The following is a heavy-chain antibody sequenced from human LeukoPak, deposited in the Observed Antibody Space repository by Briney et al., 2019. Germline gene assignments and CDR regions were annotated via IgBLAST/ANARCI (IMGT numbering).Heavy chain of an antibody. D-gene: IGHD5-18*01. V-gene: IGHV1-2*02. CDR1: GYTFTCYY. J-gene: IGHJ4*02. CDR2: INPNSGGT. Sequence: ASVKVSCKASGYTFTCYYMHWVRQAPGQGLEWMGWINPNSGGTNYAQKFQGRVTMTRGTSISTAYMELSRLRSDDTAVYYCARGLVDTAMVVGYWGQGTLVTVSS. CDR3: ARGLVDTAMVVGY.